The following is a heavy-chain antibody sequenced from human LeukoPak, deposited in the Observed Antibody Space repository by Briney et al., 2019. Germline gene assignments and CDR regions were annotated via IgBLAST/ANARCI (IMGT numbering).Heavy chain of an antibody. V-gene: IGHV1-2*02. CDR1: GYTFTGYY. J-gene: IGHJ4*02. Sequence: ASVKVSCKASGYTFTGYYMHWVRQAPGQGLEWMGWINPNSGGTNYAQKFQGRVTMTRDTSISTAYMELSRLRSDDTAVYYCAKYVSYYYDSSTYYPSQGYFDYWGQGTLVTVSS. CDR3: AKYVSYYYDSSTYYPSQGYFDY. CDR2: INPNSGGT. D-gene: IGHD3-22*01.